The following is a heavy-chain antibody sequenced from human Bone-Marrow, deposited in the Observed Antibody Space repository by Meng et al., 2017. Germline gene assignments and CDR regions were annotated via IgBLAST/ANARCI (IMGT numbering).Heavy chain of an antibody. D-gene: IGHD3-22*01. CDR1: GGSISGYY. CDR2: IYYNGST. J-gene: IGHJ4*02. Sequence: SETLSLTCTVSGGSISGYYWSWIRQPPGKGLEWIGYIYYNGSTNYNPSLKSRVTISVDKSKNQFYLKLSSVTAADTAVYYCARSNYYYDSSGYGFYYWGQGTLVTVSS. V-gene: IGHV4-59*13. CDR3: ARSNYYYDSSGYGFYY.